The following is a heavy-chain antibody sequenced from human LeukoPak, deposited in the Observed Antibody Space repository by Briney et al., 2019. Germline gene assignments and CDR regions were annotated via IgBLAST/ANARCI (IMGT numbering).Heavy chain of an antibody. CDR2: IYYSGST. D-gene: IGHD2-2*02. J-gene: IGHJ4*02. Sequence: SETLSLTCTVSGGSISNYNWTWIRQRPGKGLEWIGYIYYSGSTNYNPSLSSRVTISLDTSKNQFSLMLRSLTAADTAVYYCARRYTASPGERFDYWGQGTLVTVSS. CDR3: ARRYTASPGERFDY. CDR1: GGSISNYN. V-gene: IGHV4-59*08.